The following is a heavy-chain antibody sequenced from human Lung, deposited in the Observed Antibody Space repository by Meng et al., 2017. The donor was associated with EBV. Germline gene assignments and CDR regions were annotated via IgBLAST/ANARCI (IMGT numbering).Heavy chain of an antibody. J-gene: IGHJ5*02. Sequence: QVQCQDAGPGLVKPSQTLSLTCTVAGGSIRFGDYYWSWSRQPPGKGLEWIGDIYDSGSTSYNPSLMSRVTISVDTSRNQFSLKLTSVTAADTAVYYCAREYSSSSGLPGPWGQGTLVTVSS. D-gene: IGHD6-6*01. CDR1: GGSIRFGDYY. CDR2: IYDSGST. CDR3: AREYSSSSGLPGP. V-gene: IGHV4-30-4*08.